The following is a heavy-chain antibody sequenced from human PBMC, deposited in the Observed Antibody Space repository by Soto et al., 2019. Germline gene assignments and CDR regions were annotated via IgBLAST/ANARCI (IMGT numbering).Heavy chain of an antibody. Sequence: VSVKVSRKAFGYTYTRYLSSWLRQAPGQGLECMGWISAYNGITNYAQMLQGRVTMTTDTSTSTAYMELRSLRSDATAVYYCARNSYDSSAGWFDPRGQGTLV. CDR1: GYTYTRYL. CDR3: ARNSYDSSAGWFDP. J-gene: IGHJ5*02. V-gene: IGHV1-18*01. CDR2: ISAYNGIT. D-gene: IGHD3-22*01.